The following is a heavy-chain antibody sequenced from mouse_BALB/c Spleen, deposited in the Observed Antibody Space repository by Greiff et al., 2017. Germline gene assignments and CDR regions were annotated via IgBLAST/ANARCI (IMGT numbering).Heavy chain of an antibody. CDR2: ISSGGSYT. Sequence: EVKVVESGGGLVKPGGSLKLSCAASGFTFSSYAMSWVRQTPEKRLEWVATISSGGSYTYYPDSVKGRYTISRDNAKNTLYLQMSSLRSEDTAMYYCARHGEITAVVAFYAMDYWGQGTSVTVSS. CDR3: ARHGEITAVVAFYAMDY. D-gene: IGHD1-1*01. V-gene: IGHV5-9-3*01. CDR1: GFTFSSYA. J-gene: IGHJ4*01.